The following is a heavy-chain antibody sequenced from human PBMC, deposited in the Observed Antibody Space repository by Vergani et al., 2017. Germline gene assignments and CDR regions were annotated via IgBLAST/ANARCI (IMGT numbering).Heavy chain of an antibody. CDR1: GGSISSYY. V-gene: IGHV4-59*01. CDR3: ARNMVRGVRYYGMDV. D-gene: IGHD3-10*01. CDR2: IYYSGST. J-gene: IGHJ6*02. Sequence: QVQLQESGPGLVKPSETLSLTCTVSGGSISSYYWSWIRPPQGKGLEWIGYIYYSGSTNYNPSLKSRVTISVDTSKNQFSLKLSSVTAADTAVYYCARNMVRGVRYYGMDVWGQGTTVTVSS.